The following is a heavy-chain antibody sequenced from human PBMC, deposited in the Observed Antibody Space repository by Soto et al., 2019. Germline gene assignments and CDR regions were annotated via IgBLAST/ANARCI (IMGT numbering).Heavy chain of an antibody. J-gene: IGHJ4*02. CDR1: GYTLTELS. CDR2: FDPEDGET. Sequence: VKVSCKVSGYTLTELSMHWVRQAPGKGLEWMGGFDPEDGETIYAQKFQGRVTMTEDTSTDTAYMELSSLRSDDTAVYYCARVDIMVYAILAYWGQGTLVTVSS. D-gene: IGHD2-8*01. CDR3: ARVDIMVYAILAY. V-gene: IGHV1-24*01.